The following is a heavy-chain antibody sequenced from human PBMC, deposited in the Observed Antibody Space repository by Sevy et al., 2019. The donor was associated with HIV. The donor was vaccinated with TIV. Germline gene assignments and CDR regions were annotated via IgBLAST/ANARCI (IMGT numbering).Heavy chain of an antibody. V-gene: IGHV3-23*01. CDR2: ISGSGGST. Sequence: GGSLRLSCAASGFTFSSYAMSWVRQAPGKGLEWVSAISGSGGSTYYADSVKGRFTISRDNSKNTLYLQMNSLRAEDTAVYYCAKGDEIHSSSGAAEHWGQGTLVTVSS. CDR3: AKGDEIHSSSGAAEH. CDR1: GFTFSSYA. J-gene: IGHJ4*02. D-gene: IGHD6-13*01.